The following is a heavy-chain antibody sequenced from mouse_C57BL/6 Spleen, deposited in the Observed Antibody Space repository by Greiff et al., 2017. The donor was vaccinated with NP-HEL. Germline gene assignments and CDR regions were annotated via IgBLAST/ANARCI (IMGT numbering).Heavy chain of an antibody. CDR3: ARADTDSRFAD. Sequence: EVKLVESGGDLVKPGGSLKLSCAASGFTFSSYGMSWVRPTPDKRLEWVATISSGGSYTYYPDSVKGRFTISRDNAKNTLYLQMSSLKAEDTAMYYCARADTDSRFADWGQGTLVTVSA. V-gene: IGHV5-6*01. CDR2: ISSGGSYT. CDR1: GFTFSSYG. D-gene: IGHD5-1-1*01. J-gene: IGHJ3*01.